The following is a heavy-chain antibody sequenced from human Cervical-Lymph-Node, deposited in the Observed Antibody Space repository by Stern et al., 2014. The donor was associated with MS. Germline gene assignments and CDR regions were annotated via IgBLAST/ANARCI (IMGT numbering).Heavy chain of an antibody. J-gene: IGHJ5*02. V-gene: IGHV5-51*03. D-gene: IGHD6-13*01. Sequence: VQLGQSGAEVKKPGESLKISCTGSGYSFTSYWIAWVRPMPGKGLVWMGIVDPGDSDTRYSPSFQGQVSISADKSTSTAYLQWSSLKASDTAMYYCARTRYSSSWYTFDPWGQGTLVTVSS. CDR1: GYSFTSYW. CDR3: ARTRYSSSWYTFDP. CDR2: VDPGDSDT.